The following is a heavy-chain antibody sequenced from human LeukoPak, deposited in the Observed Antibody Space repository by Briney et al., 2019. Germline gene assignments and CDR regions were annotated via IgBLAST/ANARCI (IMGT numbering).Heavy chain of an antibody. Sequence: GSLRLSCAASGFTFSSYGMSWVRQPPGKGLEWIGSIYYNGNTYYNPSLKSRVTISVDTSKNQFSLKLSSVTAADTAVYYCARDRRGSSSLGYYYYMDVWGKGTTVTVSS. D-gene: IGHD6-6*01. V-gene: IGHV4-39*07. CDR2: IYYNGNT. CDR1: GFTFSSYG. CDR3: ARDRRGSSSLGYYYYMDV. J-gene: IGHJ6*03.